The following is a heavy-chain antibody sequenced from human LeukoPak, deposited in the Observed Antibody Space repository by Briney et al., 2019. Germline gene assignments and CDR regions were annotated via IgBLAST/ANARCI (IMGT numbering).Heavy chain of an antibody. D-gene: IGHD3-22*01. J-gene: IGHJ6*02. CDR3: ASRVVVNYYYYGMDV. CDR1: GGSISSYY. V-gene: IGHV4-59*12. CDR2: IYYSGST. Sequence: SETLSLTCTVSGGSISSYYWSWIRQPPGKGLEWIGYIYYSGSTNYSPSLKSRVTISVDTSKNQFSLKLSSVTAADTAVYYCASRVVVNYYYYGMDVWGQGTTVTVSS.